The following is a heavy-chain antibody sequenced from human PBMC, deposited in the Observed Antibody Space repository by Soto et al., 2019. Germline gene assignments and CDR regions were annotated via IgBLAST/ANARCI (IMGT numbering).Heavy chain of an antibody. J-gene: IGHJ4*02. D-gene: IGHD6-19*01. V-gene: IGHV1-18*01. Sequence: QVQVVQSGPEMKKPGDSVKVSCKVSGYSFTAFGISWVRQAPGQGLEWMGWISAHNGNTKYAQRFLGRVTMTTDASTRTAYMDLRSLRSDDTALYYCATYSSGSPDFWGQGTLVTVSS. CDR1: GYSFTAFG. CDR2: ISAHNGNT. CDR3: ATYSSGSPDF.